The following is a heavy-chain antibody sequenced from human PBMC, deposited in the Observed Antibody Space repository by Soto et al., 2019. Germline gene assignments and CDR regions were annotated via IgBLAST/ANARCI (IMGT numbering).Heavy chain of an antibody. CDR1: GGTFSSYA. CDR3: ARAGGYCVCDCPKTPYIWLDP. J-gene: IGHJ5*02. Sequence: AVKVTCKASGGTFSSYAISWVLQAPGQGLEWMGGIIPIFGTANYAQKFQGRVTITADESTSTAYMELSSLRSEDTAVYYCARAGGYCVCDCPKTPYIWLDPCGKGLPVTVSS. V-gene: IGHV1-69*13. D-gene: IGHD2-21*02. CDR2: IIPIFGTA.